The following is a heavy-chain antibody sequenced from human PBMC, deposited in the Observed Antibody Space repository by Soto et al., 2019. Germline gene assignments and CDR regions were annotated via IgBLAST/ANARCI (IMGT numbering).Heavy chain of an antibody. V-gene: IGHV1-18*01. Sequence: QIHLVQSGAEVKKPGASVKVSCKGSGYGFTTYGITWVRQAPGQGLEWMAWISAHNGNTNYAQKLQGRVTVTSDTSPSTAYMALRSLRSDDTAVYYCARGRYGDYWGQGALVTVSS. J-gene: IGHJ4*02. CDR3: ARGRYGDY. CDR1: GYGFTTYG. CDR2: ISAHNGNT. D-gene: IGHD1-1*01.